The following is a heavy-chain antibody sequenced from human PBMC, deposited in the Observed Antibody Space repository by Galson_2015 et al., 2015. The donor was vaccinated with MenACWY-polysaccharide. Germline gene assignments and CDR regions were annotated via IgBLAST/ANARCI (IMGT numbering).Heavy chain of an antibody. CDR3: ARDWGTHSRYYYYGMDV. D-gene: IGHD7-27*01. J-gene: IGHJ6*02. CDR2: MNPNSGNL. V-gene: IGHV1-8*01. Sequence: LEWMGWMNPNSGNLGYAQKFQGRVTMTRNTSISTAYMELSSLRSEDTAVYYCARDWGTHSRYYYYGMDVWGRGTTVTVSS.